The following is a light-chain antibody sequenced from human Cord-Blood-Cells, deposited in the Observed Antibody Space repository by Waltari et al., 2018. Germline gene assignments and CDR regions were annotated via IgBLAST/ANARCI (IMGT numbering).Light chain of an antibody. V-gene: IGLV1-51*01. CDR1: SSNIGNNY. CDR2: DNN. CDR3: GTWDSSLSAGV. J-gene: IGLJ2*01. Sequence: QSVLTQPPSVSAAPGQKVTISCSGSSSNIGNNYVSWYQQLPGTAPKLLIDDNNTRPSGMPDRCSGSKSGTSATLCITGLQTGDEADYYCGTWDSSLSAGVFGGGTKLTVL.